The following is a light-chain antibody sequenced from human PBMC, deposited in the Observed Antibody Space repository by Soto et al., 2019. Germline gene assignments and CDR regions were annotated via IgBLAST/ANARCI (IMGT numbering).Light chain of an antibody. J-gene: IGLJ1*01. CDR2: TDS. V-gene: IGLV1-47*01. CDR1: SSNIGSNY. CDR3: AAWDDSLSSDV. Sequence: QSVLTQPPSASGTPGQRVTISCSGSSSNIGSNYVYWYQQLPGTAPKLLMSTDSQRPSGVPDRFSGSKSGTSASLAISGLRSEDEADYYCAAWDDSLSSDVFGIGTKVTVL.